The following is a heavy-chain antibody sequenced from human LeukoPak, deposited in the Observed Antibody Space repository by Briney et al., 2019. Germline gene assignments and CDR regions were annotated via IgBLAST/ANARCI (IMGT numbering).Heavy chain of an antibody. CDR3: ARHGKIATTGTRGSWFDP. CDR1: GYSFTNYW. J-gene: IGHJ5*02. V-gene: IGHV5-51*01. D-gene: IGHD6-13*01. CDR2: IYPGDSDT. Sequence: GESLKISCKGSGYSFTNYWIAWVRQMPGKALECMGIIYPGDSDTRYNPSFQGQVTISADKSITTAYLQWSSLKPSDTAVYYCARHGKIATTGTRGSWFDPWGQGTLVTVSS.